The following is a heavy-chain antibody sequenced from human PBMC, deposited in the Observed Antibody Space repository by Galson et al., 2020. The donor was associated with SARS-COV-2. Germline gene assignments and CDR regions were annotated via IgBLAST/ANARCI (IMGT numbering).Heavy chain of an antibody. J-gene: IGHJ4*02. D-gene: IGHD6-13*01. CDR1: GGSFSSYY. CDR3: ARGDYSISWYGVEAFDY. CDR2: INHSGST. Sequence: SETLSLTCAVYGGSFSSYYRRWIRQPPGKGLEWMGEINHSGSTNYNPSLKSRVTIAVDTSKNQFSLKLSSVTAADTAVYYWARGDYSISWYGVEAFDYWGQGTLVTVSS. V-gene: IGHV4-34*01.